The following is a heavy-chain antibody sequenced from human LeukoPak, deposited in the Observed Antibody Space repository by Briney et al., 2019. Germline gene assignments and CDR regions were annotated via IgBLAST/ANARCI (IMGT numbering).Heavy chain of an antibody. CDR3: AREVRYQLLLTGVDYMDV. Sequence: SETLSLTCTVSGGSLSSYYWSWIRQPAGKGLEWIGRIYTSGSTNYNPSLKSRVTMSVDTSKNQFSLKLSSVTAADTAVYYCAREVRYQLLLTGVDYMDVWGKGTTVTVSS. CDR2: IYTSGST. D-gene: IGHD2-2*01. V-gene: IGHV4-4*07. CDR1: GGSLSSYY. J-gene: IGHJ6*03.